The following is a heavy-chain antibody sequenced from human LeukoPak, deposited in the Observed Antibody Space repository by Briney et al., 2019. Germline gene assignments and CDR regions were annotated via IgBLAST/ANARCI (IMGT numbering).Heavy chain of an antibody. CDR1: GFTFSSYW. CDR3: ARQPAYDFWSGWWGYFDY. CDR2: TKQDGSEK. V-gene: IGHV3-7*01. D-gene: IGHD3-3*01. Sequence: GGSLRLFCAASGFTFSSYWMSWVRQAPGKGLQWLANTKQDGSEKYYVDSVKGRFTISRDNAKNSLYLQMNSLRAEDTAVYFCARQPAYDFWSGWWGYFDYWGQGTLVTVSS. J-gene: IGHJ4*02.